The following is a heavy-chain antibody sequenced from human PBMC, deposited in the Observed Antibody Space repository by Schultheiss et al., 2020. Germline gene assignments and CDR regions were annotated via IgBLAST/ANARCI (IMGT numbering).Heavy chain of an antibody. J-gene: IGHJ3*02. V-gene: IGHV3-23*01. D-gene: IGHD1-14*01. CDR3: AKDGLGIGGSAFDI. CDR2: ISGSGVST. CDR1: GFTVSSNY. Sequence: GGSLRLSCAASGFTVSSNYMSWVRQAPGKGLEWVSAISGSGVSTYYADSVKGRFTISRDNAKNTLYLQMNSLRAEDTAVYYCAKDGLGIGGSAFDIWGQGTMVTVSS.